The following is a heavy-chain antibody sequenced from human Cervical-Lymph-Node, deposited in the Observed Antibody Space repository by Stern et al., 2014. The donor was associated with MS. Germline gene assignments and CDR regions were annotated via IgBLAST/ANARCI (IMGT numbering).Heavy chain of an antibody. Sequence: VHLVQSGAEVKKPGASVKVSCKASGYSFTTYYMYWVRQAPRQGLEWVGINNPRAGTTVNAQKFRGRVTVTSDTSTNTVYLDLSRLRTDDTAVYYCARGGSMTTMTSGRWFDPWGQGTLVIVSS. CDR1: GYSFTTYY. D-gene: IGHD5-12*01. V-gene: IGHV1-46*01. CDR3: ARGGSMTTMTSGRWFDP. J-gene: IGHJ5*02. CDR2: NNPRAGTT.